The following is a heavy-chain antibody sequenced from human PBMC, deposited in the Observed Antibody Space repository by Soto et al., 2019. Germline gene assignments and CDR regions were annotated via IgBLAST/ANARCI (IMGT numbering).Heavy chain of an antibody. Sequence: GGSLRLSCAASGFTFSSYWMHWVRQAPGKGLVWVSRINSDGSSTSYADSVKGRFTISRDNAKNTLYLQMNSLRAEDTAVYYCHLSDYGDYAQPIDYWGQGTLVTVSS. CDR1: GFTFSSYW. CDR2: INSDGSST. CDR3: HLSDYGDYAQPIDY. D-gene: IGHD4-17*01. V-gene: IGHV3-74*01. J-gene: IGHJ4*02.